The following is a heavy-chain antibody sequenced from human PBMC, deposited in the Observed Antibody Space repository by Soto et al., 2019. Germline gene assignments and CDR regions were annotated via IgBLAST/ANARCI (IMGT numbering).Heavy chain of an antibody. CDR3: ARQGYYGSGSSPYYYYYGMDV. Sequence: SETLSLTCTVSGGSISSSSYYWGWIRQPPGKGLEWIGGIYYSGSTYYNPSLKSRVTISVDTSKNQFSLKLSSVTAADTAVYYCARQGYYGSGSSPYYYYYGMDVWGQGTTVTVSS. CDR1: GGSISSSSYY. CDR2: IYYSGST. V-gene: IGHV4-39*01. J-gene: IGHJ6*02. D-gene: IGHD3-10*01.